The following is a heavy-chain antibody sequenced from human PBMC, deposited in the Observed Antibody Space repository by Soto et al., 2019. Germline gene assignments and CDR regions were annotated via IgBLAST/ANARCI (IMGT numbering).Heavy chain of an antibody. Sequence: ASGPTLVNPTQTLTLTCTFSGFSLSTSGMCVSWIRQPPGKALEWLARIDWDDDKYYSTSLKTRLTISKDTSKNQVVLTMTNMDPVDTATYYCARILGMIVEPGYYYYGMDVWGQGTTVTVSS. CDR1: GFSLSTSGMC. J-gene: IGHJ6*02. CDR2: IDWDDDK. V-gene: IGHV2-70*11. D-gene: IGHD3-22*01. CDR3: ARILGMIVEPGYYYYGMDV.